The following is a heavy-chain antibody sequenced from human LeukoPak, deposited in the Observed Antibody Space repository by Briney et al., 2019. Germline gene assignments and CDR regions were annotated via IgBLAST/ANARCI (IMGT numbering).Heavy chain of an antibody. CDR2: ISSSSSYI. J-gene: IGHJ4*02. Sequence: GGSLRLSCAASGFTFSSYSMNWVRQAPGKGLEWVSSISSSSSYIYYADSVKGRFTISRDNAKNSLYLQMNSLRAEDTAVYYCASGRFLEWLLSKYYFDYWGQGTLVTVSS. D-gene: IGHD3-3*01. CDR3: ASGRFLEWLLSKYYFDY. V-gene: IGHV3-21*01. CDR1: GFTFSSYS.